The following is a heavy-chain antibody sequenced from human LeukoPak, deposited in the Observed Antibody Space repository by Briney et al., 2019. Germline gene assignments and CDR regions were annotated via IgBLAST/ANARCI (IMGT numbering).Heavy chain of an antibody. V-gene: IGHV4-59*08. D-gene: IGHD2-15*01. J-gene: IGHJ4*02. CDR1: GGSISSYY. Sequence: SETLSLTCTVSGGSISSYYWSWIRQPPGKGLEWIGSIYYSGSTYYNPSLKSRVTISVDTSKNQFSLKLSSVTAADTAVYYCARHCSGGSCYFIWGQGTLVTVSS. CDR3: ARHCSGGSCYFI. CDR2: IYYSGST.